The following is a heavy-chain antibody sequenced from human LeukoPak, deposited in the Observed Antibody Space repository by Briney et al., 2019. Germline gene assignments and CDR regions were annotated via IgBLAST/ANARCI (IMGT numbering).Heavy chain of an antibody. CDR2: ISSSSSYI. CDR3: ARAPYCSGGSCYSIDY. V-gene: IGHV3-21*01. J-gene: IGHJ4*02. Sequence: GSLRLSCAASGFTFSSYSMNWVRQAPGKGLEWVSSISSSSSYIYYADSVKGRFTISRDNAKNSLYLQMNSLRAEDTAVYYCARAPYCSGGSCYSIDYWGQGTLVTVSS. CDR1: GFTFSSYS. D-gene: IGHD2-15*01.